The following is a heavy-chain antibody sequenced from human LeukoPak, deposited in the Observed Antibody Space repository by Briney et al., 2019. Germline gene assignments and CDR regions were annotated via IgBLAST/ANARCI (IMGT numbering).Heavy chain of an antibody. V-gene: IGHV5-51*01. CDR2: IYPGDSDT. Sequence: GESLKISCKGFEYSFTYYWIGWVRLMPGKGLEWMGIIYPGDSDTRYSPSFQGQVTISADKSISTTYLQWSSLRASDTAMYYCARCGVMATINRCYFDYWRQGTLVTVSS. D-gene: IGHD5-24*01. J-gene: IGHJ4*02. CDR3: ARCGVMATINRCYFDY. CDR1: EYSFTYYW.